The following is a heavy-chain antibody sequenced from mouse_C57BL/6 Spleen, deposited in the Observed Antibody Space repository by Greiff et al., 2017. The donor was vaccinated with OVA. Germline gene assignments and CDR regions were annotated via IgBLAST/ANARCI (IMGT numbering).Heavy chain of an antibody. D-gene: IGHD3-3*01. CDR2: INPGSGGT. Sequence: QVQLQQSGAELVRPGTSVKVSCKASGYAFTNYLIEWVKQRPGQGLEWIGVINPGSGGTNYNEKFKGKATLTADKYSSTAYMQLSSLTSEDSAVYFCARSSGTGGDYYAMDYWGQGTSVTVSS. CDR1: GYAFTNYL. CDR3: ARSSGTGGDYYAMDY. V-gene: IGHV1-54*01. J-gene: IGHJ4*01.